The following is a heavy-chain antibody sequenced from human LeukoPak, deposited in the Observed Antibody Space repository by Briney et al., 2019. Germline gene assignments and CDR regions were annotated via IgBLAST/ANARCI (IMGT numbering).Heavy chain of an antibody. V-gene: IGHV3-23*01. CDR3: ARDLDGNWGRRDYFDY. Sequence: GGSLRLSCAASGFTFSSYAMSWVRQAPGKGLEWVSAISGSGGSTYYADSVKGRFTISRDNSKNTLYLQMNSLRAEDTAVYYCARDLDGNWGRRDYFDYWGQGTLVTVSS. D-gene: IGHD7-27*01. CDR1: GFTFSSYA. CDR2: ISGSGGST. J-gene: IGHJ4*02.